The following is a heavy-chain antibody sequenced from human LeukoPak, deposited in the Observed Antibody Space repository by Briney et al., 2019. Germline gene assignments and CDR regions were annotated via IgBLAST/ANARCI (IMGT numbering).Heavy chain of an antibody. Sequence: SLRLACTSSGFTVRNESMNWGRQAPGKGLEWVSSISSSSSYIYYADSVKGRFTISRDNAKNSLYLQMNSLRAEDTAVYYCARSDYWGQGTLVTVCS. CDR3: ARSDY. CDR1: GFTVRNES. V-gene: IGHV3-21*01. J-gene: IGHJ4*02. CDR2: ISSSSSYI.